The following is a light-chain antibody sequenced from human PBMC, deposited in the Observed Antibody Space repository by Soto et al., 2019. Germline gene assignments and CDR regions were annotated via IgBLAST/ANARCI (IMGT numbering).Light chain of an antibody. CDR1: RSVRSN. V-gene: IGKV3D-15*01. J-gene: IGKJ4*01. Sequence: EIVLTQSPATLSVSPGERATLSCKASRSVRSNLAWYQQKPGQAPRLLIYGASSRATGITARVSGSGAGPECTRHISSLQPEEGVVDYCPQYGSSPRIFGEGTKVEIK. CDR3: PQYGSSPRI. CDR2: GAS.